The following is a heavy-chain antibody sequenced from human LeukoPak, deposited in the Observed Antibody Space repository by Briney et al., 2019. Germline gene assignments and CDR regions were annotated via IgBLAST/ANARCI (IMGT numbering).Heavy chain of an antibody. CDR3: ARDPYYDILTGYYSFDY. J-gene: IGHJ4*02. D-gene: IGHD3-9*01. CDR2: IYYSGTT. Sequence: MASEALSLTCTVSGGSISSGSYYWVWIRQPPGKGLEWIGTIYYSGTTYYNPSLKSRVTISVDTSKNQFSLRLSSVTAADTAVYYCARDPYYDILTGYYSFDYWGQGTLVTVSS. CDR1: GGSISSGSYY. V-gene: IGHV4-39*07.